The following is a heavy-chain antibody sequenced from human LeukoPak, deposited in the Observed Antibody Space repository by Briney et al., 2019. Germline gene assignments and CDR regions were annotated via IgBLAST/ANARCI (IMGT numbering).Heavy chain of an antibody. CDR1: DGSITSYF. D-gene: IGHD2-2*01. J-gene: IGHJ4*02. V-gene: IGHV4-59*01. CDR3: ARVSSPYCSNTNCKKGVDY. CDR2: IHYTEHS. Sequence: PSETLSLTCTVSDGSITSYFWSWIRQPPGKGLEWIAYIHYTEHSNYNPSLKSRVTISIDTSTNQVSLMLSSVTAADTAVYYCARVSSPYCSNTNCKKGVDYWGQGSLVTVSS.